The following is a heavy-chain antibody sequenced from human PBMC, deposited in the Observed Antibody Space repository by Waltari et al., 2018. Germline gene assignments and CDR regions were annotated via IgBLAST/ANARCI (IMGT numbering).Heavy chain of an antibody. D-gene: IGHD6-19*01. CDR3: TKADSGWKYFQF. Sequence: EVQLVESGGGLIQPGGSLRLSCAVAGFSVSSNYMIWVRQAPGRGLEWVSAMYMGGTTYHADSGKGRFAISRDNSRTTLYLQMNSLRTEDTAVYYCTKADSGWKYFQFWGQGTRVTVSS. CDR2: MYMGGTT. CDR1: GFSVSSNY. V-gene: IGHV3-53*05. J-gene: IGHJ1*01.